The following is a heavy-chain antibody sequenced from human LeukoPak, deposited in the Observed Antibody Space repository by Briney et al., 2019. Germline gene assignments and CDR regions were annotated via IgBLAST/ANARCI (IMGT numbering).Heavy chain of an antibody. Sequence: QTGGSLRLSCAASGFTFSSYAMSWVRQAPGKGLEWVSAISGSGGSTYYADSVKGRFTISRDNSKNTLYLQMNSLRAEDTAVYYCASSYCSSTSCYDYWGQGTLVTVSS. CDR2: ISGSGGST. CDR1: GFTFSSYA. J-gene: IGHJ4*02. V-gene: IGHV3-23*01. D-gene: IGHD2-2*01. CDR3: ASSYCSSTSCYDY.